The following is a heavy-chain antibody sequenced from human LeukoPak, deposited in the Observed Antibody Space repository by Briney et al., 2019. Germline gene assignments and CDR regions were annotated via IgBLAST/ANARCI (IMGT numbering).Heavy chain of an antibody. Sequence: PSETLSLTFTDTGGSICSSSYFRCWIRQPPEKGLEWIGSIYYSGSTYYNPSLKSRVTMSVDTSKNQFSLKLSSVTAADTAVYYCASRVGSSWPFDYWGQGTLVTVSS. V-gene: IGHV4-39*01. CDR2: IYYSGST. CDR3: ASRVGSSWPFDY. J-gene: IGHJ4*02. CDR1: GGSICSSSYF. D-gene: IGHD6-13*01.